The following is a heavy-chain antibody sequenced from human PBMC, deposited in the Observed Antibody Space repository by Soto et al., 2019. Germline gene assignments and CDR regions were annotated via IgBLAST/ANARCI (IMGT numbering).Heavy chain of an antibody. CDR3: ARGVAFLDY. J-gene: IGHJ4*02. Sequence: QVQLVQSGADVEKPGASVKVSCKASGYTFSSYAIHWVRQAPGQGLEWMGWIHAGNGNTTYSQSFQGRVTISRDTSATTAYMELNSLRSEDTAVYYCARGVAFLDYWGQGTLVTVSS. CDR1: GYTFSSYA. CDR2: IHAGNGNT. D-gene: IGHD2-15*01. V-gene: IGHV1-3*01.